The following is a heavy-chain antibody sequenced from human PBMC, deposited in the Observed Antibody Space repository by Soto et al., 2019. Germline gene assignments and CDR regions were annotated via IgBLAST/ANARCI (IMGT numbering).Heavy chain of an antibody. Sequence: GASVKVSCKASGYTFTSYGISWVRQAPGKGLEWMGGFDPEDGETIYAQKFQGRVTMTEDTSTDTAYMELSSLRSEDTAVYYCATYMVYVKAYYYGMDVWGQGTTVTVSS. D-gene: IGHD2-8*01. J-gene: IGHJ6*02. CDR2: FDPEDGET. V-gene: IGHV1-24*01. CDR3: ATYMVYVKAYYYGMDV. CDR1: GYTFTSYG.